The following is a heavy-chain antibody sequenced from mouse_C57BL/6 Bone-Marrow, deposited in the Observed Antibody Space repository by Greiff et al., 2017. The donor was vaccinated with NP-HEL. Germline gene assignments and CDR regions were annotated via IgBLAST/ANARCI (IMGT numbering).Heavy chain of an antibody. J-gene: IGHJ3*01. CDR2: IYPRSGNT. D-gene: IGHD1-1*01. Sequence: QVQLQQSGAELARPGASVKLSCKASGYTFTSYGISWVKQRTGQGLEWIGEIYPRSGNTYYNEKFKGKATLTADKSSSTAYMELRSLTSEDSAVYFCARSGYYYGEWFAFGGQGTLVTVSA. V-gene: IGHV1-81*01. CDR1: GYTFTSYG. CDR3: ARSGYYYGEWFAF.